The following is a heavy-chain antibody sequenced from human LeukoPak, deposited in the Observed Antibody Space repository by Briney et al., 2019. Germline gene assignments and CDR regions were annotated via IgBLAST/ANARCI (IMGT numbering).Heavy chain of an antibody. V-gene: IGHV1-18*01. CDR1: GYTFTSYG. D-gene: IGHD3-10*01. J-gene: IGHJ4*02. CDR3: ARHFYGSGTYYHFDY. CDR2: ISAYNGNT. Sequence: ASVKVSCKASGYTFTSYGISWVRQAPGQGLEWMGWISAYNGNTNYAQKLQGRATLTTDTSTSTAYMELRSLRSDDTAVYYCARHFYGSGTYYHFDYWGQGTLVTVSS.